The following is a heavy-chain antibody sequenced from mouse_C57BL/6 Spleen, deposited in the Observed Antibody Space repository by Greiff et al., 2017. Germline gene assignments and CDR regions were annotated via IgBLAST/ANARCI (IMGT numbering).Heavy chain of an antibody. V-gene: IGHV1-18*01. Sequence: EVKLVESGPELVKPGASVKIPCKASGYTFTDYNMAWVKQSHGKSLEWIGDINPNNGGTIYNQKFKGKATLTVDKSSSTAYMELRSLTSEDTAVYYCARVVYDGYYLPPDYAMDYWGQGTSVTVSS. CDR1: GYTFTDYN. CDR2: INPNNGGT. CDR3: ARVVYDGYYLPPDYAMDY. J-gene: IGHJ4*01. D-gene: IGHD2-3*01.